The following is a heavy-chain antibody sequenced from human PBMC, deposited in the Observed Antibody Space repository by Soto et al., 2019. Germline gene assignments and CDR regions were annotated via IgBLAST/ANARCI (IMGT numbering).Heavy chain of an antibody. CDR1: GYIFTSYA. CDR3: ARDLSIVVVPAAPYYYYGMDV. CDR2: INAGNGNT. J-gene: IGHJ6*02. V-gene: IGHV1-3*01. D-gene: IGHD2-2*01. Sequence: ASVKVSCKASGYIFTSYAMRWVRQAPGQRLEWMGWINAGNGNTKYSQKFQGRVTITRDTSASTAYMELSSLRSEDTAVYYCARDLSIVVVPAAPYYYYGMDVWGQGTTVTVSS.